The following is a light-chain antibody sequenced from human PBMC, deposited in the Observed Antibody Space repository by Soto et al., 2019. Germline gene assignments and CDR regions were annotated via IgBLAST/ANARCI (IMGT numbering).Light chain of an antibody. CDR2: SAS. CDR1: QGISSL. V-gene: IGKV1D-12*01. CDR3: PQADRFPLT. J-gene: IGKJ4*01. Sequence: DIQMTQSPSSVSASVGDRVTITCRASQGISSLLAWYQQKPGKAPKLLIYSASSLQTGVPSRFSGSGSGTDFTLTISSLQPEDFATYRSPQADRFPLTTRVGTQV.